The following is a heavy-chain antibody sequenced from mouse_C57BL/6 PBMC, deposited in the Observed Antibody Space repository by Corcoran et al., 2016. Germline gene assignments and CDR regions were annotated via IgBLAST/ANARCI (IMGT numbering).Heavy chain of an antibody. J-gene: IGHJ3*01. V-gene: IGHV3-6*01. Sequence: DVQLQESGPGLVKPSQSLSLTCSVTGYSITSGYYWNWLRQFPGNKLEWMGYISYDGSNNYNPSLKNRISITRDTSKNQFFLKLNSVNTEDTATYYCAREGSGYWLAYWGQGTLVTVSA. D-gene: IGHD3-2*02. CDR2: ISYDGSN. CDR1: GYSITSGYY. CDR3: AREGSGYWLAY.